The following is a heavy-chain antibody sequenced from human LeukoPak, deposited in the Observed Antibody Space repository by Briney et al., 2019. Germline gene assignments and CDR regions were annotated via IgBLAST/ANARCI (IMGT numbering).Heavy chain of an antibody. V-gene: IGHV4-61*02. CDR1: GDSMSSSRHY. CDR3: ARDGVVTMELDY. J-gene: IGHJ4*02. CDR2: IYSSGNT. Sequence: SETLSLTCTVSGDSMSSSRHYWSWIRQPSGKELEWIGRIYSSGNTNYNPSLKSRVTISLDTSKNQFSLNLRSVTAADTAVYYCARDGVVTMELDYWGQGTLVTVSS. D-gene: IGHD3-3*01.